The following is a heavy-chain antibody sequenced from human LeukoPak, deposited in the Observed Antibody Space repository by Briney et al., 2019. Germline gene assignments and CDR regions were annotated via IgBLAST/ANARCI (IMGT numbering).Heavy chain of an antibody. CDR3: ARGHRAWSY. J-gene: IGHJ4*02. CDR1: GFTFSTYG. V-gene: IGHV3-30*02. Sequence: GGSLRLSCAASGFTFSTYGMHRVRQAPGKGLEWVALIRYDGGNKYYADSVKGRFTISRDNSKNTLYLQMNSLSAEDTTVYYCARGHRAWSYWGQGTLVTVSS. D-gene: IGHD3-3*01. CDR2: IRYDGGNK.